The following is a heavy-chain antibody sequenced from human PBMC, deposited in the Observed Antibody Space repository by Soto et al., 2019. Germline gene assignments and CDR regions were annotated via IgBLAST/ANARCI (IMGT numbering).Heavy chain of an antibody. CDR2: INPSGGST. CDR3: ARVLGYSYGYGYYYYGMDV. CDR1: VYTFTSYY. D-gene: IGHD5-18*01. J-gene: IGHJ6*02. V-gene: IGHV1-46*03. Sequence: ASVKVSCKASVYTFTSYYMHWVRQAPGQGLEWMGIINPSGGSTSYAQKFRGRVTMTRDTSTSTVYMELSSLRSEDTAVYYCARVLGYSYGYGYYYYGMDVWGQGTTVTVSS.